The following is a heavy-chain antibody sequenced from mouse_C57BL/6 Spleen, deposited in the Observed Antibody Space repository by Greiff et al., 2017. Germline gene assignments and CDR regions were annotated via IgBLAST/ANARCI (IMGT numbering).Heavy chain of an antibody. J-gene: IGHJ4*01. Sequence: QVQLQQSGPGLVAPSQSLSITCTVSGFSLTSYGVHWVRQPPGKGLEWLVVIWSDGNTTYNSALKSRLSISKDNSKSQVFLKMNSIQTDDTAMYYCARHGVRRDYYAMDYWGQGTSVTVSS. V-gene: IGHV2-6-1*01. CDR3: ARHGVRRDYYAMDY. D-gene: IGHD2-14*01. CDR2: IWSDGNT. CDR1: GFSLTSYG.